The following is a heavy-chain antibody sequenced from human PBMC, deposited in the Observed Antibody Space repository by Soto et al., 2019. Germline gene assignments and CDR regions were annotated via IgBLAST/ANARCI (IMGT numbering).Heavy chain of an antibody. J-gene: IGHJ3*02. D-gene: IGHD2-15*01. CDR2: IYYSGST. CDR1: GGSISSYY. Sequence: SETLSLTCTVSGGSISSYYWSWIRQPPGKGLEWIGYIYYSGSTNYNPSLKSRVTISVDTSKNQFSLKLSSVTAADTAVYYCARDSNLGYCSGGSCRLGRAFDIWGQGTMVTVSS. V-gene: IGHV4-59*01. CDR3: ARDSNLGYCSGGSCRLGRAFDI.